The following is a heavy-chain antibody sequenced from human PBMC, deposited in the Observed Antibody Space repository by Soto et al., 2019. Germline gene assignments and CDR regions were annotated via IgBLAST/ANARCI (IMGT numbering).Heavy chain of an antibody. CDR2: ISYDGSNK. Sequence: GGSLRLSCAASGFTFSSYAMHWVRQAPGKGLEWVAVISYDGSNKYYADSVKGRFTISRDNSKNTLYLQMNSLRAEDTAVYYCAGTEIVVVPAAIRDYYGMDVWGQGTTVTVS. CDR1: GFTFSSYA. J-gene: IGHJ6*02. V-gene: IGHV3-30-3*01. CDR3: AGTEIVVVPAAIRDYYGMDV. D-gene: IGHD2-2*01.